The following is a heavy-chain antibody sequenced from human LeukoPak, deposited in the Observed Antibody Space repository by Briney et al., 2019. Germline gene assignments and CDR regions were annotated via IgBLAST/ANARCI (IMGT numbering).Heavy chain of an antibody. CDR3: ARDGTTEGWFDP. J-gene: IGHJ5*02. Sequence: PGGSLRLSCAASGFTCSDYTMNWVRQAPGKGLEWISYIDISSSSTYYADSVKGRFTISRDNSKNTLYLQMNSLRAEDTAVYYCARDGTTEGWFDPWGQGTLVTVSS. V-gene: IGHV3-48*01. D-gene: IGHD1-7*01. CDR1: GFTCSDYT. CDR2: IDISSSST.